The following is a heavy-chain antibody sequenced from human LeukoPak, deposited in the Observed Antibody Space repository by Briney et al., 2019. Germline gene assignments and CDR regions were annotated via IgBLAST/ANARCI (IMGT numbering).Heavy chain of an antibody. CDR3: ARAGPENLNWRYYIDF. D-gene: IGHD1-1*01. J-gene: IGHJ4*02. CDR2: IIPIFGTA. V-gene: IGHV1-69*05. Sequence: SVKVSCKASGGTFSSYAISWVRQAPGQGLEWMGGIIPIFGTANYAQKFQGRVTITTDESTSTAYMELSSLRSEDTAVYYCARAGPENLNWRYYIDFWGQGILVTVSS. CDR1: GGTFSSYA.